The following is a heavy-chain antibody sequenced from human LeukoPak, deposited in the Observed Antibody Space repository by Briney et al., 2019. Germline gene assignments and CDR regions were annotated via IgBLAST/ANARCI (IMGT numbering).Heavy chain of an antibody. CDR1: GFTFSSLG. CDR3: AKDLMPRRRESWNRIPAAGPQPPDY. V-gene: IGHV3-30*02. Sequence: PSGSLTLSCAGSGFTFSSLGMEWHRPAPGKGLEWEAFIRSDGSIKDYADSVKGRFTISRDNSKDTLYLQMNSLRADDTAVYYCAKDLMPRRRESWNRIPAAGPQPPDYWGQGTLVTVSS. CDR2: IRSDGSIK. J-gene: IGHJ4*02. D-gene: IGHD6-13*01.